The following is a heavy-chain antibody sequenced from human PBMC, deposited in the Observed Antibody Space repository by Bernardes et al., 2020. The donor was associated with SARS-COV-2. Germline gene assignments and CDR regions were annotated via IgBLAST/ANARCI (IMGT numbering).Heavy chain of an antibody. V-gene: IGHV1-58*01. J-gene: IGHJ5*02. CDR2: IIVGSGNT. CDR1: GFTFRTSA. D-gene: IGHD1-1*01. Sequence: SVKVSCKASGFTFRTSAVQWVRQARGQRPEWIGWIIVGSGNTIYAQKFQGRVTISRDMSTSTAFMELSSLNSEDTAVYYCAAEKRPGAAQNFLDPWGQGTLVTVSS. CDR3: AAEKRPGAAQNFLDP.